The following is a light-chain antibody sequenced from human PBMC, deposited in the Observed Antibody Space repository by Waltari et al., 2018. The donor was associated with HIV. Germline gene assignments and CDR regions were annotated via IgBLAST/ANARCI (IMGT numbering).Light chain of an antibody. CDR1: QSVRSNF. Sequence: EIVLTQSPRTLSLFPGGRATLSCRASQSVRSNFFACYQQKRGQAPRLLIYGASTRATGIPDRFSGSGSGTDFTLTISRLEPEDFAVCFCQQYATSPVPFGHGTKVDIK. CDR3: QQYATSPVP. CDR2: GAS. J-gene: IGKJ1*01. V-gene: IGKV3-20*01.